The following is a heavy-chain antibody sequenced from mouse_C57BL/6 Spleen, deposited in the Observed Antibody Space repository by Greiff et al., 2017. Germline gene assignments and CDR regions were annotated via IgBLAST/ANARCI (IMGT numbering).Heavy chain of an antibody. CDR2: IDPSDSYT. Sequence: QVQLQQPGAELVMPGASVKLSCKASGYTFTSYWMHWVKQRPGQGLEWIGEIDPSDSYTNYNQKFKGKSTLTVDKSSSTAYMQLSSLTSEDSAVYYCARYDSDYYAMDDWGQGTSVTVSS. CDR3: ARYDSDYYAMDD. J-gene: IGHJ4*01. CDR1: GYTFTSYW. D-gene: IGHD2-4*01. V-gene: IGHV1-69*01.